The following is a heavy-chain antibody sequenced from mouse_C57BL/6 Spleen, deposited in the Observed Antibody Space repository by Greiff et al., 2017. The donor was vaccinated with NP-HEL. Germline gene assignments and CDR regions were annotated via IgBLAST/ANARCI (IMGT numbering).Heavy chain of an antibody. J-gene: IGHJ4*01. CDR2: ISSGSSTI. CDR3: ARQRVLYAMDY. V-gene: IGHV5-17*01. Sequence: DVKLVESGGGLVKPGGSLKLSCAASGFTFSDYGMHWVRQAPEKGLAWVAYISSGSSTIYYADTVKGRFTISRDNAKNTLILQMTSLRSEDTAMYYCARQRVLYAMDYWGQGTSVTVSS. CDR1: GFTFSDYG.